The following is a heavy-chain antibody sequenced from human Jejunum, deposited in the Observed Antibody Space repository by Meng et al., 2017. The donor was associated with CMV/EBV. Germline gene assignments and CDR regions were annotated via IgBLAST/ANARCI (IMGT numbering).Heavy chain of an antibody. Sequence: VSGVSISSAGYYWPWIRHHPGKGLEWIGYVYYSGSTYYNPSLRSRVTISLDTSKNEFSLKLYSVIAADMALYYCARRVPGLHYFDYWGQGSLVTVSS. CDR2: VYYSGST. V-gene: IGHV4-31*02. J-gene: IGHJ4*02. CDR3: ARRVPGLHYFDY. CDR1: GVSISSAGYY. D-gene: IGHD5/OR15-5a*01.